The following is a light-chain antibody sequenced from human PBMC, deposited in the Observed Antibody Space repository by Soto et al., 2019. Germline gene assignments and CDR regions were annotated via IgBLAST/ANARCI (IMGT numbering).Light chain of an antibody. J-gene: IGKJ3*01. CDR3: QQYCVSPFA. CDR2: AAT. CDR1: QSIYINS. V-gene: IGKV3-20*01. Sequence: EIVWTQSPGTLSLSPGERATLSCRASQSIYINSLAWYQHKRGQAPRLLIYAATVRATSVPDRFNGSGSGTDFELTISIREPDDSAMYYCQQYCVSPFAFGPGTKLDV.